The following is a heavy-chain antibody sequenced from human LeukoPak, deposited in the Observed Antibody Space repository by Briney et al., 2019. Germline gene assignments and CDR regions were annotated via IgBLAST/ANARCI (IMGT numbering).Heavy chain of an antibody. CDR1: GFTFSDYY. D-gene: IGHD3-22*01. CDR3: AKGIHYYDSSGYSNWFDP. Sequence: PGGSLRLSCAASGFTFSDYYMSWVRQAPGKGLEWVSAISGSGGSTYYADSVKGRFTISRDNSKNTLYLQMNSLRAEDTAVYYCAKGIHYYDSSGYSNWFDPWGQGTLVTVSS. J-gene: IGHJ5*02. V-gene: IGHV3-23*01. CDR2: ISGSGGST.